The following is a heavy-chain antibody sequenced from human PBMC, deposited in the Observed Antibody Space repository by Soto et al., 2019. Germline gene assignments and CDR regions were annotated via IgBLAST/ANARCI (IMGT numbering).Heavy chain of an antibody. Sequence: GGSLRLSCAASGFTFSSYAMSWVRQAPGKGLEWVSAISGSGGSTYYADSVKGRFTISRDNSKNTLYLQMNSLRAEDTAVYYCATNRLPRVGYYYGMDVWGQGTTVTVSS. CDR2: ISGSGGST. CDR3: ATNRLPRVGYYYGMDV. CDR1: GFTFSSYA. J-gene: IGHJ6*02. V-gene: IGHV3-23*01. D-gene: IGHD2-15*01.